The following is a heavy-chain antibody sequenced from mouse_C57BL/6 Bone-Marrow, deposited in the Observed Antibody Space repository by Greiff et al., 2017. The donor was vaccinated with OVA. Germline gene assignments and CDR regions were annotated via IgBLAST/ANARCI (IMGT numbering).Heavy chain of an antibody. Sequence: EVKLVESGPGLAKPSQTLSLTCSVTGYSITSDYWNWIRKSPGNNLEYMGYISYSGSTYYNPSLKSRISITRDTSKNQYYLQLNSVTTEDTATYYCARWLRGIYLDYWGQGTTLTVSS. J-gene: IGHJ2*01. CDR1: GYSITSDY. CDR2: ISYSGST. D-gene: IGHD2-2*01. CDR3: ARWLRGIYLDY. V-gene: IGHV3-8*01.